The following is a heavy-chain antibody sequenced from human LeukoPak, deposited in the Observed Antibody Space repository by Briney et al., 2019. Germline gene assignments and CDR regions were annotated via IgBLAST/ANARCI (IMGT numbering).Heavy chain of an antibody. D-gene: IGHD3-3*01. CDR2: ISGSGGST. CDR3: AKARFLDFDY. J-gene: IGHJ4*02. CDR1: GFTFSSYA. Sequence: PGGSLRLSCAASGFTFSSYAMSWVRQAPGKGLEWALAISGSGGSTYYADSVKGRFTISRDNSKNTLYLQMNSLRAEDTAVYYCAKARFLDFDYWGQGTLVTVSS. V-gene: IGHV3-23*01.